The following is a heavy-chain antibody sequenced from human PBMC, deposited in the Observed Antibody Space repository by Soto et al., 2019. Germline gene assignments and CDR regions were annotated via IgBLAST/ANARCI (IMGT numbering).Heavy chain of an antibody. CDR2: IIPIFGTA. Sequence: SVKVSCKASGGTFSSYAISWVRQAPGQGLEWMGGIIPIFGTANYAQKFQGRVTITADESTSTAYMELSSLRSEDTAVYYCARGGLPKVYGMDVWGQGNPGHRLL. CDR3: ARGGLPKVYGMDV. V-gene: IGHV1-69*13. J-gene: IGHJ6*02. D-gene: IGHD3-16*01. CDR1: GGTFSSYA.